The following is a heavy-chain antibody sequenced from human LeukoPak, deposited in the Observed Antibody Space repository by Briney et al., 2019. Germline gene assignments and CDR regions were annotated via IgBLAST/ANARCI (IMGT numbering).Heavy chain of an antibody. CDR2: IKTDGSQI. CDR1: GFTFSTYG. J-gene: IGHJ4*02. CDR3: ARDLNWETY. D-gene: IGHD7-27*01. V-gene: IGHV3-7*01. Sequence: PGGSLRLSCAASGFTFSTYGLTWVRQAPGKGLEWVDNIKTDGSQIYYVDSVKGRFTISRDNAKNSLYLQMNSLRAEDTAVYYCARDLNWETYWGQGTLVSVSS.